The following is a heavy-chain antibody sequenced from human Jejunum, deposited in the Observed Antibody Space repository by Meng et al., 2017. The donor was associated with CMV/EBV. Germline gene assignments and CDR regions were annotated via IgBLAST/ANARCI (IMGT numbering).Heavy chain of an antibody. D-gene: IGHD2-21*02. V-gene: IGHV3-74*01. CDR3: AREGDNDSFDY. CDR2: INSDGYST. J-gene: IGHJ4*02. Sequence: SCAATGFTLSKYWMGWVRQAPGKGLVWVARINSDGYSTSYADSVKGRFTISRDSAKNTVSLQMNSLTVEDTAVYYCAREGDNDSFDYWGQGTLVTVSS. CDR1: GFTLSKYW.